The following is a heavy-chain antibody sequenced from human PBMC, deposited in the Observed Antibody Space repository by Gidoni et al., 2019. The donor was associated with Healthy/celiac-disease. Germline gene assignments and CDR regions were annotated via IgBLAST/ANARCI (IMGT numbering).Heavy chain of an antibody. CDR2: ISASGGST. D-gene: IGHD3-3*01. Sequence: VQLLASGCGLVQPGGSLRLSFASSGFTFSSYAMHCVRQAPGKGLEWVSGISASGGSTYYTDYVKGRFNISRDNYKNTLYLQMNTVRDEDTAVYYCAKDWSRGEGYWGQGTLVTVS. J-gene: IGHJ4*02. V-gene: IGHV3-23*01. CDR3: AKDWSRGEGY. CDR1: GFTFSSYA.